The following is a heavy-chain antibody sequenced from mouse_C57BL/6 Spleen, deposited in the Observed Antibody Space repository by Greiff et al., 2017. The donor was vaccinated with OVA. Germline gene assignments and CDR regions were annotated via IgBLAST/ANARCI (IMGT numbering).Heavy chain of an antibody. D-gene: IGHD2-1*01. V-gene: IGHV6-3*01. CDR2: IRLKSDNYAT. Sequence: DVQLVESGGGLVQPGGSMKLSCVASGFTFSNYWMNWVRQSPEKGLEWVAQIRLKSDNYATHYAESVKGRFTISRDDSKSSVYLQMNNLRAEDTGIYYCTGIYPSWYFDVWGTGTTVTVSS. J-gene: IGHJ1*03. CDR1: GFTFSNYW. CDR3: TGIYPSWYFDV.